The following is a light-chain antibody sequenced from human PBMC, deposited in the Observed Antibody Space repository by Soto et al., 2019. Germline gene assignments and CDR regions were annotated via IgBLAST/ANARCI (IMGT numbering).Light chain of an antibody. CDR2: AAS. Sequence: DIQMTQSPSTLSASVGDRVTITCRASQSIGYCLAWYQQKPGKAPNLLIYAASSLETGVPSRFSGSGSGTEFTLSISSLQPDDSASYYCQQYNSYPKTFGQVTKVEIK. J-gene: IGKJ1*01. V-gene: IGKV1-5*01. CDR3: QQYNSYPKT. CDR1: QSIGYC.